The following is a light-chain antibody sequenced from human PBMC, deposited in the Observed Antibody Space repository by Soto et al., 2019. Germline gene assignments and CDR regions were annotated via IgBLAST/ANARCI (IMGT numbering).Light chain of an antibody. CDR2: DAS. J-gene: IGKJ5*01. CDR3: KQYGRPPH. Sequence: ILMTQSPATLSVSPGEIPTLSCRASQSVSSDLAWYKRKPGQAPRLRIYDASNRATGIPARFSGSGSGTDFTLTSSRQADEDFALYCCKQYGRPPHVGQGNRLEI. CDR1: QSVSSD. V-gene: IGKV3-11*01.